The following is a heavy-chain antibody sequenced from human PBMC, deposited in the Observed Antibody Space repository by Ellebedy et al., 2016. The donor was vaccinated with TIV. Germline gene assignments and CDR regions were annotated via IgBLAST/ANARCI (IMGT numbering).Heavy chain of an antibody. Sequence: AASVKVSCKASGYTFTSYAMHWVRQAPGQRLEWMGWINAGNGNTKYSLKFQGRVTITSDTSASTVYMELSSLRSEDPAMYYCARVQGYSSSSARGHWFDPWGQGTLVTVSS. D-gene: IGHD6-6*01. J-gene: IGHJ5*02. V-gene: IGHV1-3*01. CDR3: ARVQGYSSSSARGHWFDP. CDR2: INAGNGNT. CDR1: GYTFTSYA.